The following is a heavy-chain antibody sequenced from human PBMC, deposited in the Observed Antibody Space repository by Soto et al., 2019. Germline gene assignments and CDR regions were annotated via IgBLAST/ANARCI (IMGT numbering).Heavy chain of an antibody. V-gene: IGHV3-30*18. Sequence: QVQLVESGGGVVQPGRSLRLSCAASGFTFSSYGMHWVRQAPGKGLEWVAVISYDGSNKYYADSVKGRFTISRDNSKNTLYLQMNSLRAEDTAVYYCAKATYYDFWSGYSYYFDYWGQGTLVTVSS. CDR2: ISYDGSNK. J-gene: IGHJ4*02. CDR3: AKATYYDFWSGYSYYFDY. CDR1: GFTFSSYG. D-gene: IGHD3-3*01.